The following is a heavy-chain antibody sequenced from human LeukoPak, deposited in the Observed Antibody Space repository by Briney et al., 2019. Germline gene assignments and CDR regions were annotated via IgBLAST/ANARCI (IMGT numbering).Heavy chain of an antibody. CDR1: GYTFTSYG. D-gene: IGHD3-10*01. CDR2: ISVYNGNT. V-gene: IGHV1-18*01. J-gene: IGHJ4*02. CDR3: ARDLSPMVRGVISDY. Sequence: ASVKVSCKASGYTFTSYGISWVRQAPGQGGEWMGCISVYNGNTNYAQKLQGRVTITTDTSTRTVYMELRSLTSDDTAVYYCARDLSPMVRGVISDYWGQGTLVTVSS.